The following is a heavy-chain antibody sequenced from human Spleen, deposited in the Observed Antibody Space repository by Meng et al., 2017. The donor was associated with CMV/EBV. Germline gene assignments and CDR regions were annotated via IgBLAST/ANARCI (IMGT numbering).Heavy chain of an antibody. Sequence: CSFSVFSISSGVSYWSWIRQHPGKGLEWIGYLYYGGSTYYNPSLKRRLIISVDTSKNQFSLNLTSVTAADTAVYYCARFDWKEGWFDPWGQGTLVTVSS. J-gene: IGHJ5*02. CDR2: LYYGGST. CDR1: VFSISSGVSY. V-gene: IGHV4-31*03. D-gene: IGHD1-1*01. CDR3: ARFDWKEGWFDP.